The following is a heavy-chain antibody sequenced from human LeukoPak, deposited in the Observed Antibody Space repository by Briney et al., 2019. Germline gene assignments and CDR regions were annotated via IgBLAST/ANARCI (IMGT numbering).Heavy chain of an antibody. V-gene: IGHV3-66*01. Sequence: GGSLRLSCAASGFTVSSNYMSWVRQAPGKGLEWVSVIYSGGSTYYADSVKGRFTISRDNSKNTLYLQMNSLRAEDTAVYYCASNVATAMVGGDYYFDYWGQGTLVTVSS. CDR2: IYSGGST. J-gene: IGHJ4*02. CDR3: ASNVATAMVGGDYYFDY. CDR1: GFTVSSNY. D-gene: IGHD5-18*01.